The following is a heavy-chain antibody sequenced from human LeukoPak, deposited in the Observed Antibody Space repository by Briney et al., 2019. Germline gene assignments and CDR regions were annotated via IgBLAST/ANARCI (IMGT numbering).Heavy chain of an antibody. CDR1: SGSISSSGYY. V-gene: IGHV4-39*01. D-gene: IGHD3-22*01. Sequence: SETLSLTYSFSSGSISSSGYYWGWIRQPPGKGLEWIGSISYSGNTYYNPSLRSRVTISVDTSKNQFSLKVASVTAADTAVYYCAAYSHDISGYFGCGQGTLVTVSS. CDR3: AAYSHDISGYFG. CDR2: ISYSGNT. J-gene: IGHJ4*02.